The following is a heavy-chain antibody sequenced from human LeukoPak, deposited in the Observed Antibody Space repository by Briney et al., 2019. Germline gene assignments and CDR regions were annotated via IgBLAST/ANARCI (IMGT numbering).Heavy chain of an antibody. Sequence: GGSLRLSCAASGFIFSNYGMSWVRQAPGKGLEWVSAISGSGGFTYYADSVKGRFTVSRDNSKNALYLQMNSLRAEDTAVYYCAKDQGYYDSSGYYSPFDYWGQGTLVTVSS. CDR3: AKDQGYYDSSGYYSPFDY. D-gene: IGHD3-22*01. J-gene: IGHJ4*02. CDR1: GFIFSNYG. V-gene: IGHV3-23*01. CDR2: ISGSGGFT.